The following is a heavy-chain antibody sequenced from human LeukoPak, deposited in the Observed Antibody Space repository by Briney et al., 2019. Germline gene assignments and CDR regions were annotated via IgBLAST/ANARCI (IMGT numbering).Heavy chain of an antibody. V-gene: IGHV3-49*04. CDR3: TRGVVRYFDWLSPFDY. D-gene: IGHD3-9*01. CDR1: GFTFGDYA. Sequence: GGSLRLSCTASGFTFGDYAMSWVRQAPGKGLEWVGFIRSKAYGGTTEYAASVKGRFTISRDNSKSIAYLQMNSLKTEDTAVYYCTRGVVRYFDWLSPFDYWGQGTLVTVSS. J-gene: IGHJ4*02. CDR2: IRSKAYGGTT.